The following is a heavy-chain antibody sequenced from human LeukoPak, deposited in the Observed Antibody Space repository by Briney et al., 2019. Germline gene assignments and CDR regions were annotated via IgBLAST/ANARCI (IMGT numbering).Heavy chain of an antibody. Sequence: GGSLRLSCAASGFTFSYYGIHWVRQAPGKGLEWVAVISYDGSDKYYADSVKGRFPISRDNSKNTLYLQMNSLRAEDTAVYYCAKDITRYGGNAVDYWGQGTLVTVSS. D-gene: IGHD4-23*01. J-gene: IGHJ4*02. CDR3: AKDITRYGGNAVDY. CDR2: ISYDGSDK. V-gene: IGHV3-30*18. CDR1: GFTFSYYG.